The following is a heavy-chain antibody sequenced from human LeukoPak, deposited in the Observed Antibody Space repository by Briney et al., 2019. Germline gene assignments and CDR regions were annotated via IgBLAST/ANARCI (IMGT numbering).Heavy chain of an antibody. V-gene: IGHV1-69*04. Sequence: SVKVSCKASGGTFSSYAISWVRQAPGQGLEWMGRIIPISGIANYAQKFQGRVTVTADKSTSTAYMELSSLRSEDTAVYYCARTLHYYDSSGFAYWGQGTLVTVSS. D-gene: IGHD3-22*01. J-gene: IGHJ4*02. CDR1: GGTFSSYA. CDR3: ARTLHYYDSSGFAY. CDR2: IIPISGIA.